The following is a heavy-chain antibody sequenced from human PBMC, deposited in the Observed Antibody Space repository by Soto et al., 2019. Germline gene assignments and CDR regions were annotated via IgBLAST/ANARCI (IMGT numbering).Heavy chain of an antibody. Sequence: QLQLQESGPGLVKPSETLSLTCTVSGGSISSSSYYWGWIRQPPGKGREWIGSIYYSGSTYYNPSLKSRVTISVYTSKNQFSLKLSSVTAADTAVYYCARHTPAISISDHWGQGTLVTVSS. J-gene: IGHJ4*02. V-gene: IGHV4-39*01. CDR1: GGSISSSSYY. D-gene: IGHD2-15*01. CDR2: IYYSGST. CDR3: ARHTPAISISDH.